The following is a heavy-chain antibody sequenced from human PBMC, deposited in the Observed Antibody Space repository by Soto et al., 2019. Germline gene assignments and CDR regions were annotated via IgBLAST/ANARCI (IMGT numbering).Heavy chain of an antibody. CDR1: GFSLSRNGVS. Sequence: SGPTLVNRKQTLILTCAFSGFSLSRNGVSVSWIRQPPGNSLEFLALIDWEEEKFYSPSLRTRLTVSKETSKSQVVLTLTNVDPVERATYYCTRSPIDIYEYYLDSWSQRTLLSVS. CDR2: IDWEEEK. J-gene: IGHJ5*01. CDR3: TRSPIDIYEYYLDS. D-gene: IGHD3-10*01. V-gene: IGHV2-70*01.